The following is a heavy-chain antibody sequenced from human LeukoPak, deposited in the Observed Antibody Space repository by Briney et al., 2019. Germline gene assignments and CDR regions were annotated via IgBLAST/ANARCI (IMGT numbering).Heavy chain of an antibody. CDR1: GFTFSDYY. CDR2: ISSTGIYT. D-gene: IGHD6-19*01. Sequence: PGGSLRLSCAASGFTFSDYYMSWIRQAPGKGLEWISYISSTGIYTNYADSVKGRFTISRDSAKNSLYLQMNSLRAEDTAVYYCARDRGRYTSGWYFDYWGQGTLVTVSS. J-gene: IGHJ4*02. V-gene: IGHV3-11*06. CDR3: ARDRGRYTSGWYFDY.